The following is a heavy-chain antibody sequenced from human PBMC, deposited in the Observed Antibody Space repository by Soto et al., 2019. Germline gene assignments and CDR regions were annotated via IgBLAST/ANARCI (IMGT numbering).Heavy chain of an antibody. CDR2: IYKSGDT. CDR1: GFTVSTNY. CDR3: ARDRWDRPGWYLKD. V-gene: IGHV3-53*01. J-gene: IGHJ1*01. Sequence: EVQLVESGGGLIQPGGSLRLSCTAAGFTVSTNYMSWIRQAPGQGLEWVSVIYKSGDTYYADSVKGRFTISRDNSKSTLYLQMNSLRAEDTAVYYCARDRWDRPGWYLKDWGQGTLVTVSS. D-gene: IGHD1-26*01.